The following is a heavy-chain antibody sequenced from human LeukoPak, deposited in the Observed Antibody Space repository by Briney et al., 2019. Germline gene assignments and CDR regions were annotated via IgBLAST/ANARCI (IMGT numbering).Heavy chain of an antibody. V-gene: IGHV3-48*03. CDR3: AELGITMIGGV. D-gene: IGHD3-10*02. Sequence: TGGSLRLSCAASGFTFSSYEMNWVRQAPGKVLEWVSYISSSGSTIYYADSVKGRFTIYRDNAKNSLYLQMNSLRAEDTAVYYCAELGITMIGGVWGKGTTVTISS. J-gene: IGHJ6*04. CDR2: ISSSGSTI. CDR1: GFTFSSYE.